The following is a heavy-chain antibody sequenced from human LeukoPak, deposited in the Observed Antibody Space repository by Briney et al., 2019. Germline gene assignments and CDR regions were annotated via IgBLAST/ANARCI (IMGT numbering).Heavy chain of an antibody. CDR1: GFTFSSYA. D-gene: IGHD4-17*01. J-gene: IGHJ4*02. CDR3: ARVSPNTVTTLQYFDY. V-gene: IGHV3-30*04. CDR2: ISYDGSNK. Sequence: GGSLRLSCAASGFTFSSYAMHWVRQAPGKGLEWVAVISYDGSNKYYADSVKGRFTISRDNSKNTLYLQMNSLRAEDTAVYYSARVSPNTVTTLQYFDYWGQGTLVTVSS.